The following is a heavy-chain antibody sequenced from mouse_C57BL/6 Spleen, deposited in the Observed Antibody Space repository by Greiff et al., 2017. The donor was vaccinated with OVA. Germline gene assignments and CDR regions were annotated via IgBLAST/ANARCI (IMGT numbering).Heavy chain of an antibody. D-gene: IGHD3-3*01. CDR2: IHPNSGST. Sequence: VQLQQPGAELVKPGASVKLSCKASGYTFTSYWMHWVKQRPGQGLEWIGMIHPNSGSTNYNEKFKSKATLTVDKSSSTAYMQLSSLTSEDSAVYYCASGMRGQGAMDYWGQGTSVTVSS. V-gene: IGHV1-64*01. J-gene: IGHJ4*01. CDR3: ASGMRGQGAMDY. CDR1: GYTFTSYW.